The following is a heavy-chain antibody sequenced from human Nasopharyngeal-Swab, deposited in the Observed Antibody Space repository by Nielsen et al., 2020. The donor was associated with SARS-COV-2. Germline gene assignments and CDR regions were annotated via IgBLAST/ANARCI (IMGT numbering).Heavy chain of an antibody. CDR1: GFTFGNYW. V-gene: IGHV3-74*03. CDR2: IDMRGRTT. CDR3: VRGPVEGATGYFQF. D-gene: IGHD1-26*01. J-gene: IGHJ1*01. Sequence: LSLTCATSGFTFGNYWMHWVRQAPGKGLEWVARIDMRGRTTTHADSVKGRFTISRDNAKNTLSLQMNSLTPADTAVYFCVRGPVEGATGYFQFWGQGTLVTVSS.